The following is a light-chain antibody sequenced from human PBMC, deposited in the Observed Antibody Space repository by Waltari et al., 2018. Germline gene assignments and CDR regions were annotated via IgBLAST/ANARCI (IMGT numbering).Light chain of an antibody. CDR3: CSYAGSSTYVV. Sequence: QSALTQPASVSGSPGQSITISCTGTSRDVGSYKLVSWYQQHPGKSPKLMIYEVSKRPSGVSNRFSGSKSGNTAYLTISGLQAEDEADYYCCSYAGSSTYVVFGGGTKLTVL. V-gene: IGLV2-23*02. CDR2: EVS. CDR1: SRDVGSYKL. J-gene: IGLJ2*01.